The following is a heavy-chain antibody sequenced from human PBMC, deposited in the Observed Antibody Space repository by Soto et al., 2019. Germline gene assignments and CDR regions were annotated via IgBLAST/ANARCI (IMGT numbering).Heavy chain of an antibody. D-gene: IGHD4-17*01. CDR2: XXXXXTX. CDR1: GGSMTDYY. Sequence: PSGSLSLTCLVSGGSMTDYYWVWIRQAPWKGRXWXXFXXXXXTXXXNPSLKSRVTVSIDTSKNQFSLTLTSVPAADTAVYYCARRADYFDPWGQGTLVTASS. V-gene: IGHV4-59*01. CDR3: ARRADYFDP. J-gene: IGHJ5*02.